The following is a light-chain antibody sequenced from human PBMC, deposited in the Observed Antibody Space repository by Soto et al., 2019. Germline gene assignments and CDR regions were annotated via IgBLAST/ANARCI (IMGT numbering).Light chain of an antibody. J-gene: IGKJ2*01. CDR1: QSVGSSS. V-gene: IGKV3-20*01. CDR3: HQYSNSPPYT. Sequence: EIVLTQSPGTLSLSPGERATLTCTAGQSVGSSSLAWYQQKPSQAPRLIIYGASRRATGSPDQFSGRGSGTVVSITITRLEPEDFTVYYCHQYSNSPPYTFGQFTKLDIK. CDR2: GAS.